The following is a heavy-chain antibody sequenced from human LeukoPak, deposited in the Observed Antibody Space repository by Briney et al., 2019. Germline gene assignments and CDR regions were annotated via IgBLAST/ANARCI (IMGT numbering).Heavy chain of an antibody. Sequence: PSQTLSLTCAVPGGSISSGGYSWSWIRQPPGKGLEWIGYIYHSGSTYYNPSLKSRVTISVDRSKNQFSLKLSSVTAADTAVYYCARGGPQGYSYAVWGQGTLVTVSS. J-gene: IGHJ4*02. CDR2: IYHSGST. CDR1: GGSISSGGYS. CDR3: ARGGPQGYSYAV. V-gene: IGHV4-30-2*01. D-gene: IGHD5-18*01.